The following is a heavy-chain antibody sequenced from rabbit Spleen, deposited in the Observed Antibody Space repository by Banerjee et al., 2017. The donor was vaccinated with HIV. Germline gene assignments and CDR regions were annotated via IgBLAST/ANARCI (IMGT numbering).Heavy chain of an antibody. D-gene: IGHD1-1*01. CDR1: GFDLSNYG. CDR3: VRDQAHMLDL. CDR2: IDPIFSTT. V-gene: IGHV1S7*01. J-gene: IGHJ6*01. Sequence: QLVESGGGLVQPGGSLKLSCKASGFDLSNYGVSWVRQAPGKGLEWIGYIDPIFSTTHYATWVNGRFTISSHNAQNTLFLQLNSLTAADTATYFCVRDQAHMLDLWGPGTLVTVS.